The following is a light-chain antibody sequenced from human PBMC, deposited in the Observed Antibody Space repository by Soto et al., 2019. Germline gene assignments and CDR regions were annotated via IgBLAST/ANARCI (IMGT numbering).Light chain of an antibody. Sequence: DIVLTQSPDTLSLSPGESATLSCRASQSLGRYLAWYQQKPGQAPRLLISGASTRATGIPARFSGSGSGTDFTLTITSLQSEDFAVYYCQQYNSYSETFGQGTKVDIK. V-gene: IGKV3-15*01. CDR3: QQYNSYSET. CDR2: GAS. CDR1: QSLGRY. J-gene: IGKJ1*01.